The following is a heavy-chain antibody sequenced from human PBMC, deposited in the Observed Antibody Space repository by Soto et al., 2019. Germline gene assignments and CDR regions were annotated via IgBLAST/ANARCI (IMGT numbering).Heavy chain of an antibody. Sequence: EVQLLESGGGLVQPGGSLRLSCAASGFTFSSYAMSWVRQAPGKGLEWVSAISGSGGSTYYADSVKGRFTISRDNSKNTQYLQMNSLRAEDTDVYYCAKVGCGESSTSCLYYDYCGMGVWGQGTTVTGSS. V-gene: IGHV3-23*01. CDR1: GFTFSSYA. CDR3: AKVGCGESSTSCLYYDYCGMGV. J-gene: IGHJ6*02. CDR2: ISGSGGST. D-gene: IGHD2-2*01.